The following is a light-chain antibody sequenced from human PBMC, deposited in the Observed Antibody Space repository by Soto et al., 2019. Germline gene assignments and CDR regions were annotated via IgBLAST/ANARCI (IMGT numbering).Light chain of an antibody. Sequence: DIEMTQSPSSLSASVGDRVTITCRASQSISSYLNWYQQKPGQAPKLLIYAASSLQSGVPSRFSGSGSGTEFTLTITSPQPEEFANYYGQQSYSTPSTFGGGTKVEIK. J-gene: IGKJ4*01. CDR2: AAS. CDR3: QQSYSTPST. CDR1: QSISSY. V-gene: IGKV1-39*01.